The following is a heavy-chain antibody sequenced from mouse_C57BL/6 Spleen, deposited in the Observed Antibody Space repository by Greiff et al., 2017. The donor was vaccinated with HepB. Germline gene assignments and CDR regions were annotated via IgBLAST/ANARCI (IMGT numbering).Heavy chain of an antibody. V-gene: IGHV3-6*01. CDR1: GYSITSGYY. CDR3: ARDDGRSYGYCDY. D-gene: IGHD1-1*01. J-gene: IGHJ2*01. CDR2: ISYAGSN. Sequence: EVQLQESGPGLVKPSQSLSLTCSVTGYSITSGYYWNWIRQFPGHKLEWMGYISYAGSNNYNPSLKHRISITRDPSKNQFFLQLTSVTTEDPATYDCARDDGRSYGYCDYWGQGTTLTVAS.